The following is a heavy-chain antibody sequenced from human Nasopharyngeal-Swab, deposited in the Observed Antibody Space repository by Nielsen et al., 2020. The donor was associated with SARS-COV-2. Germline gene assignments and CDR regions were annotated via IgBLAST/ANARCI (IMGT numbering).Heavy chain of an antibody. V-gene: IGHV3-11*05. D-gene: IGHD2-2*01. CDR3: ARGGRVVPADMGDY. CDR2: ISSRSSFT. CDR1: GFTFSDYY. J-gene: IGHJ4*02. Sequence: GESLKISCAASGFTFSDYYMSWIRQAPGKGLEWVSYISSRSSFTNYADSVKGRFTISRDNAKNSLFLQVNSLRAEDTAVYYCARGGRVVPADMGDYWGQGTLVTVSS.